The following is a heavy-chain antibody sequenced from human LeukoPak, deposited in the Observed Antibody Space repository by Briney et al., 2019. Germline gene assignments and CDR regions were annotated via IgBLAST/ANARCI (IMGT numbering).Heavy chain of an antibody. CDR2: IYHSGST. J-gene: IGHJ6*03. V-gene: IGHV4-39*02. CDR3: ARIVVRYYMDV. D-gene: IGHD2-2*01. Sequence: SETLSLTCTVSGGSISSSSYYWGWIRQPPGKGLEWIGSIYHSGSTYYNASLKSRVTISVDTSKRHFSLKLSSVTAADTAVYYCARIVVRYYMDVWGKGTTVTVSS. CDR1: GGSISSSSYY.